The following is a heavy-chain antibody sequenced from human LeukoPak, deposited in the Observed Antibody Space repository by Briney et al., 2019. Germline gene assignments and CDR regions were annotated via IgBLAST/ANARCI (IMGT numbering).Heavy chain of an antibody. V-gene: IGHV7-4-1*02. Sequence: ASAKVSCKASGYTFTTYAMNWVRQAPGQGLEWMGWINTNTGNPTYAQGFTGRFVFSLDTSVSTAYLQISSLKAEDTAVYYCARDPTDGYSYGPWYGMDVWGQGTTVTVSS. CDR1: GYTFTTYA. CDR2: INTNTGNP. CDR3: ARDPTDGYSYGPWYGMDV. J-gene: IGHJ6*02. D-gene: IGHD5-18*01.